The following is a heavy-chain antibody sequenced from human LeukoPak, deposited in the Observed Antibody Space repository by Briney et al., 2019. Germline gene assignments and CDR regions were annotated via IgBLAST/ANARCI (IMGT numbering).Heavy chain of an antibody. CDR1: GFTFSSYS. D-gene: IGHD5-12*01. J-gene: IGHJ3*02. CDR3: ARDDGSVATVGAFDI. V-gene: IGHV3-21*01. CDR2: ISSSTTYI. Sequence: AGGSLRLSCAASGFTFSSYSMNWVRQPPGKGLEWVSSISSSTTYIYYADSVKGRFTISRDNAKNSLYLHMNSLRAEDTAVYYCARDDGSVATVGAFDIWGQGTMVTVSS.